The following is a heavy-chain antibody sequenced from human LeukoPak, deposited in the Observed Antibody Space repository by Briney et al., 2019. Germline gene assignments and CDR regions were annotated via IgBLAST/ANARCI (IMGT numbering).Heavy chain of an antibody. CDR2: ISGSGGST. Sequence: RAGGSLRLSCAASGFTFSSYAMSWVRQAPGKGLEWVSAISGSGGSTYYADSVRGRFTISRDNSKNTLYLQMNSLRAEDTAVYYCANQPSLSSITDYWGQGTLVTVSS. CDR3: ANQPSLSSITDY. V-gene: IGHV3-23*01. J-gene: IGHJ4*02. CDR1: GFTFSSYA. D-gene: IGHD1-14*01.